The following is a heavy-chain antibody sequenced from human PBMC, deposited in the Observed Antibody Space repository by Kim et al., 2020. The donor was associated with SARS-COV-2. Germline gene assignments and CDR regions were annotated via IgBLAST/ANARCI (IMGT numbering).Heavy chain of an antibody. CDR2: IYYSGTT. Sequence: SEPLSLTCTVSGGSISSYYWSWIRQPPGKGLEWIGHIYYSGTTNYSPSLKSRVIMSVDTSKNQFSLKLNSVTAADTAVYFCARGSTAARFDAYDIWGQGTKVTVSS. D-gene: IGHD6-6*01. CDR1: GGSISSYY. J-gene: IGHJ3*02. CDR3: ARGSTAARFDAYDI. V-gene: IGHV4-59*01.